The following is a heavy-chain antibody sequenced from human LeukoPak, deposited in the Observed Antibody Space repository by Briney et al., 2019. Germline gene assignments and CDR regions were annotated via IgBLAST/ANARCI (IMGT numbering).Heavy chain of an antibody. CDR1: GFTFGPDW. CDR2: INGDGSEK. CDR3: ARVGLGITIFGVVKNAFDI. J-gene: IGHJ3*02. D-gene: IGHD3-3*01. V-gene: IGHV3-7*01. Sequence: GGSLRLSCAASGFTFGPDWMSWVRQVPGKGLEWVANINGDGSEKFYVDSVKGRFTIARDNAKNSLYLQMNSLRAEDTAVYYCARVGLGITIFGVVKNAFDIWGQGTMVTVSS.